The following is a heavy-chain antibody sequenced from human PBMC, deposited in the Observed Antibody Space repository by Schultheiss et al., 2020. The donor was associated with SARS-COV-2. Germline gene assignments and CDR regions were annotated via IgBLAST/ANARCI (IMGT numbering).Heavy chain of an antibody. V-gene: IGHV3-23*01. CDR2: ISGSGGST. D-gene: IGHD2-21*01. J-gene: IGHJ6*02. CDR1: GFTFSSYA. Sequence: GGSLRLSCAASGFTFSSYAMSWVRQAPGKGLEWVSAISGSGGSTYYADSVKGRFTISRDNSKNTLYLQMNSLRAEDTAVYYCARDTPYCGGDCPLYYYYYGMDVWGQGTTVIVSS. CDR3: ARDTPYCGGDCPLYYYYYGMDV.